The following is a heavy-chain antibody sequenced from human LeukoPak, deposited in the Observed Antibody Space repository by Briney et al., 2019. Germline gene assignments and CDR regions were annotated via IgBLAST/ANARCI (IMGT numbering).Heavy chain of an antibody. CDR3: ARVAGVLLWFGELLEVGAFDI. J-gene: IGHJ3*02. CDR1: GGSISSGGYP. D-gene: IGHD3-10*01. CDR2: IYHSGST. Sequence: SEALSLTCAVSGGSISSGGYPWSWIRQPPGKGLEWIGYIYHSGSTYYNPSLKSRVTISVDRSKNQFSLKLSSVTAADTAVYYCARVAGVLLWFGELLEVGAFDIWGQGTMVTVSS. V-gene: IGHV4-30-2*01.